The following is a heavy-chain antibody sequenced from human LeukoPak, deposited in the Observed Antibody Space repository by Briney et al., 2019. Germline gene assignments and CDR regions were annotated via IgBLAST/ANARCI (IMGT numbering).Heavy chain of an antibody. CDR2: VYHSGST. D-gene: IGHD3-10*01. V-gene: IGHV4-59*01. Sequence: PSETLSLTCTVSRGSITTYYWSWIRQPAGKGLEWIGNVYHSGSTTYNHSLKSRASMSVDMSKNQFSLNLRSVTAADTATYYCATDRQEGGSGSYWFDPWGQGTQVTVSS. J-gene: IGHJ5*02. CDR3: ATDRQEGGSGSYWFDP. CDR1: RGSITTYY.